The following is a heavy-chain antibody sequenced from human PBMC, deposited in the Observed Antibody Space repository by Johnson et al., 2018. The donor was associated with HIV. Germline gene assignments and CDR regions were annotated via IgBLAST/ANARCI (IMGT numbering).Heavy chain of an antibody. D-gene: IGHD1-7*01. V-gene: IGHV3-66*01. J-gene: IGHJ3*01. Sequence: VQLVESGGGLVQPGGSLRLSCAASGFTVSSNYMNWVRQAPGKGLEWVSVLYSGGSTYYADFVKDRFIISRDNSKNTLYLQMNSLRAEDTAVYYCARDSVREVQLPDGFDVWGQGTMVSVSS. CDR1: GFTVSSNY. CDR3: ARDSVREVQLPDGFDV. CDR2: LYSGGST.